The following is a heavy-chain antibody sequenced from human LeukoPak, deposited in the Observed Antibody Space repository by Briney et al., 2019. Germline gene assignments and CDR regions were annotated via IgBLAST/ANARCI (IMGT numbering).Heavy chain of an antibody. CDR3: ARSWELLSTFDY. CDR1: GGSFSGYY. Sequence: SETLSLTCAVYGGSFSGYYWNWIRQPPGKGLEWIGEINHSGSTNYNPSLKSRVTISVDTSKNQFSLKLSSVTAADTAVYYCARSWELLSTFDYWGQGTLVTVSS. D-gene: IGHD1-26*01. J-gene: IGHJ4*02. V-gene: IGHV4-34*01. CDR2: INHSGST.